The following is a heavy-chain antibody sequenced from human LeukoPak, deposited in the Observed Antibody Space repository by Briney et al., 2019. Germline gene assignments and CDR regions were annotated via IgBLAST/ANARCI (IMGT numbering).Heavy chain of an antibody. J-gene: IGHJ3*02. D-gene: IGHD4-17*01. V-gene: IGHV4-59*08. CDR3: ATNYGDYDAFDI. CDR2: VSDSVNT. Sequence: PSETLSLTCTVSDDSISDYYRGWIRQPPGKGLEWIGYVSDSVNTRYNPSLKSRVHISVDTSKNHFSLKLNSVTAADTAVYYCATNYGDYDAFDIWGQGTMVTVST. CDR1: DDSISDYY.